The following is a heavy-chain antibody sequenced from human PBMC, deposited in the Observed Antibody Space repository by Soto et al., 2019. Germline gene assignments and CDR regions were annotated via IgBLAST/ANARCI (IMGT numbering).Heavy chain of an antibody. CDR1: GFTFSDYR. D-gene: IGHD3-10*01. CDR3: ARDLPYGIWFKGV. J-gene: IGHJ6*02. Sequence: EEQLLESGGGLVQPGGSLRLSCAAFGFTFSDYRMTWVRQAPGKGLEWVANINQDGGEKDYVDSVKGRFTISRDNAGNSLYLQMNSLRVEDTALYYCARDLPYGIWFKGVWGQGTTVTVSS. CDR2: INQDGGEK. V-gene: IGHV3-7*03.